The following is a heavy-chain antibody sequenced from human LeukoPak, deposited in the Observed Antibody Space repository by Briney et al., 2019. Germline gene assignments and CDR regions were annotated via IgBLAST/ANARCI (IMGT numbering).Heavy chain of an antibody. CDR1: GYTFASYA. V-gene: IGHV1-69*13. CDR3: ASGGASYCGGDCYSASDY. D-gene: IGHD2-21*02. CDR2: IIPIFGTA. J-gene: IGHJ4*02. Sequence: GASVKVSCKASGYTFASYAISWVRQAPGQGLEWMGGIIPIFGTANYAQKFQGRVTITADESTSTAYMELSSLRSEDTAVYYCASGGASYCGGDCYSASDYWGQGTLVTVSS.